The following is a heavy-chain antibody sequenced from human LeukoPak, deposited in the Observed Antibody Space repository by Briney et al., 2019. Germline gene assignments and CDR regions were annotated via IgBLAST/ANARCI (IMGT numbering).Heavy chain of an antibody. D-gene: IGHD6-6*01. CDR2: IHERGST. Sequence: SSETLSLTCGVSGHSFSSDSFWGWIRQPPGQGLEWIGSIHERGSTFYNPSLKSRVTISIDTSKNQFSLNVNSVTAADTAVYYCARASRPSNSWFDPWGQGTVVTVSS. CDR3: ARASRPSNSWFDP. CDR1: GHSFSSDSF. J-gene: IGHJ5*02. V-gene: IGHV4-38-2*01.